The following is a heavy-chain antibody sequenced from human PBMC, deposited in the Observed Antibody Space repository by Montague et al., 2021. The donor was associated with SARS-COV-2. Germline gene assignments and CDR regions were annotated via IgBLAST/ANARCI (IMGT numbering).Heavy chain of an antibody. V-gene: IGHV4-59*01. CDR2: IYYSGST. CDR3: AGRSLGYCSGGSCYSAFDP. J-gene: IGHJ5*02. CDR1: GGSISSYY. D-gene: IGHD2-15*01. Sequence: SETLSLTCTVSGGSISSYYWSWIRQPPGKGLEWIGYIYYSGSTNXXPSLKSRVTISVDTSKNQFSLKLSSVTAADTAVYYCAGRSLGYCSGGSCYSAFDPWGQGTLVTVSS.